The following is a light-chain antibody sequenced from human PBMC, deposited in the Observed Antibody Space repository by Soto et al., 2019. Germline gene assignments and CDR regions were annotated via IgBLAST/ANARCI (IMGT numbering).Light chain of an antibody. Sequence: DLVMTQTPLSLPVTPGEPASISCRSSQSLLDSDDGNTYLDWYLQTPGQSPQLLFYTLSYRASGVHEMFSSSWSGTVFTLKISMVEAEYVGVYYCMQRISFPLTFGGGTKVEIK. CDR3: MQRISFPLT. J-gene: IGKJ4*01. CDR1: QSLLDSDDGNTY. CDR2: TLS. V-gene: IGKV2-40*01.